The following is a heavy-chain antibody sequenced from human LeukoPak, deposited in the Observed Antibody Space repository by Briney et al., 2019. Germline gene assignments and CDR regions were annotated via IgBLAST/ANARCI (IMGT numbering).Heavy chain of an antibody. CDR1: GGSISSYY. D-gene: IGHD3-22*01. J-gene: IGHJ4*02. CDR2: IYYSGST. CDR3: ARGNYYDSSGLPFDH. Sequence: SETLSLTCTVSGGSISSYYWSWIRQPPGKGLEWIGYIYYSGSTNYNPSLKSRVTISVDTSKNQFSLKLSSVTAADTAVYYCARGNYYDSSGLPFDHWGQGTLVTVSS. V-gene: IGHV4-59*12.